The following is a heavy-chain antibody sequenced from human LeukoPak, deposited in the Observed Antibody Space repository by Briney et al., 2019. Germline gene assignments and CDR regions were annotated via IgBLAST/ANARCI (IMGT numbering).Heavy chain of an antibody. CDR2: ISSSSSYI. Sequence: KPGGSLRLSCAASGFTFSSYSMNWVRQAPGKGLEWVSSISSSSSYIYYADSVKGRFTISRDNAKNSLYLQMTSLRAEDTAVYYCAKGVLSGMRYYYGMDVWGKGTTVTVSS. J-gene: IGHJ6*04. D-gene: IGHD3-10*01. V-gene: IGHV3-21*04. CDR3: AKGVLSGMRYYYGMDV. CDR1: GFTFSSYS.